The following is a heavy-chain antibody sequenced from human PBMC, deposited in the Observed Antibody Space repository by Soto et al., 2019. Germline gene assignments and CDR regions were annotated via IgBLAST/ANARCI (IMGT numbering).Heavy chain of an antibody. CDR1: GGSFSDYY. D-gene: IGHD3-10*01. Sequence: QVQLQQWGAGLLKPSETLSLTCAVYGGSFSDYYWSWIRQPPGKGMEWIGGINHSGSTNSNPSLKSRVTISVDTSKNQFSLKLSSLTAADTAVYYCARGKGGYGSWGWFDPWGQGTLVTVSS. V-gene: IGHV4-34*01. CDR3: ARGKGGYGSWGWFDP. J-gene: IGHJ5*02. CDR2: INHSGST.